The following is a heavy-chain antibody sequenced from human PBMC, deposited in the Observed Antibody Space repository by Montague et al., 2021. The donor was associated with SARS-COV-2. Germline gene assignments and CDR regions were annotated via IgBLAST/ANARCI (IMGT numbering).Heavy chain of an antibody. D-gene: IGHD3-3*01. V-gene: IGHV4-61*02. J-gene: IGHJ4*02. Sequence: TLSLTCTVSGDSITSDVSYWSWIRQPAGKGLEWIGRIYTTGSTNYNPSLKSRLTISVDTSKNQFSLKLSSVTAADTAVYYCARGYQLRFLEWSSRQSTFDYWGQGTLVTVSS. CDR2: IYTTGST. CDR1: GDSITSDVSY. CDR3: ARGYQLRFLEWSSRQSTFDY.